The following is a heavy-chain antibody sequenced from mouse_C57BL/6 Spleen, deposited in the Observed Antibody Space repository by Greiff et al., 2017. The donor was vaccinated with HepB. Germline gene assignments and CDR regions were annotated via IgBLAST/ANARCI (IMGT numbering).Heavy chain of an antibody. D-gene: IGHD1-1*01. J-gene: IGHJ1*03. V-gene: IGHV1-69*01. CDR2: IDPSDSYT. CDR1: GYTFTSYW. Sequence: QVQLQQPGAELVMPGASVKLSCKASGYTFTSYWMHWVKQRPGQGLEWIGKIDPSDSYTNYNQKFKGKSTLTVDKSSSTAYMQLSSLTSEDSAVYYCARQATTVVDWYFDVWGTGTTVTVSS. CDR3: ARQATTVVDWYFDV.